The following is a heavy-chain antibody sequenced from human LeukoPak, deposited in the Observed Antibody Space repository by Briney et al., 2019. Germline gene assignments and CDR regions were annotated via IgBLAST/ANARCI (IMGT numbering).Heavy chain of an antibody. Sequence: GESLKISCKGSGYSFTSYWIGWVRQMPGKGLEWMGIIYPGDSDTRYSPSFQGQVTISADKSISTAYLQWSSLKASDTATYYCARHPAYCGGDCHFDIWGQGTMVTVSS. CDR2: IYPGDSDT. CDR1: GYSFTSYW. V-gene: IGHV5-51*01. CDR3: ARHPAYCGGDCHFDI. J-gene: IGHJ3*02. D-gene: IGHD2-21*02.